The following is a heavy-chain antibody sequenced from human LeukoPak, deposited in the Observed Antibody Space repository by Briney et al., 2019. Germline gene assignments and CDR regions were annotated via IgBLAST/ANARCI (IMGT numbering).Heavy chain of an antibody. CDR2: IIPIFGTA. CDR1: GGTFSSYA. J-gene: IGHJ4*02. CDR3: ARIEPGRLGFDY. Sequence: SVKVSCKASGGTFSSYAISWVRQAPGQGLEWMGGIIPIFGTANYAQKFQGRVTITADESTSTAYMELSSLRSEDTAVYYCARIEPGRLGFDYWGQGTLVTVSS. D-gene: IGHD3-16*01. V-gene: IGHV1-69*01.